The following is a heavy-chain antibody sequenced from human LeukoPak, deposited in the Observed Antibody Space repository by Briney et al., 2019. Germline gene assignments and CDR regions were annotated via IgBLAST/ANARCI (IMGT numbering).Heavy chain of an antibody. D-gene: IGHD2-2*01. CDR1: GFIFSRYW. V-gene: IGHV3-7*01. CDR2: IKQDGSEK. J-gene: IGHJ6*03. Sequence: GGPLRLSCAAPGFIFSRYWMSWVRQAPGKGLEWVANIKQDGSEKYYVDSVKGRFTISRDNAKNSLYLQMNSLRAEDTAVYYCARDFRVGYCSSTSCYREDYYYYMDVWGKGTTVTVSS. CDR3: ARDFRVGYCSSTSCYREDYYYYMDV.